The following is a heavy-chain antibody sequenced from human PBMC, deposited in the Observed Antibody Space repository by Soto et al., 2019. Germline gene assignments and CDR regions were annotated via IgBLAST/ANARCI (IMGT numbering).Heavy chain of an antibody. CDR3: TTTRPGTNVFDN. Sequence: GGSLRLSCAASGISFSNAWVNWVRQAPGKGLEYIGRIRSKTDGGTTEYAAPVEGRFTVSRDDSKNTLYLQMSGLKTEDTAVYYCTTTRPGTNVFDNWGQGTLVPVSS. D-gene: IGHD1-1*01. CDR2: IRSKTDGGTT. J-gene: IGHJ3*02. CDR1: GISFSNAW. V-gene: IGHV3-15*01.